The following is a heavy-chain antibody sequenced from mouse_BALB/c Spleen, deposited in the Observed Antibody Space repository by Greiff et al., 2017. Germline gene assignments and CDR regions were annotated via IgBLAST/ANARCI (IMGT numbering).Heavy chain of an antibody. CDR3: ASGSTMITTWFAY. CDR1: GFSLTSYG. CDR2: IWAGGST. D-gene: IGHD2-4*01. J-gene: IGHJ3*01. V-gene: IGHV2-9*02. Sequence: VMLVESGPGLVAPSQSLSITCTVSGFSLTSYGVHWVRQPPGKGLEWLGVIWAGGSTNYNSALMSRLSISKDNSKSQVFLKMNSLQTDDTAMYYCASGSTMITTWFAYWGQGTLVTVSA.